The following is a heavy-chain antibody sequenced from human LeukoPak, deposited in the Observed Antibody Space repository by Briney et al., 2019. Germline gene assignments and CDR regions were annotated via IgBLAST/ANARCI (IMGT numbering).Heavy chain of an antibody. CDR2: ISSNGGST. V-gene: IGHV3-64D*06. Sequence: GGSLRLSCSASGFIFSNYAMHWVRQAPGKGLEYVSTISSNGGSTYYADSVKGRFTISRDNSKNTLYLQMSSLRAEDTAVYYCVKGKGIAVTSLDYWGQGTLVTVSS. J-gene: IGHJ4*02. CDR1: GFIFSNYA. CDR3: VKGKGIAVTSLDY. D-gene: IGHD6-19*01.